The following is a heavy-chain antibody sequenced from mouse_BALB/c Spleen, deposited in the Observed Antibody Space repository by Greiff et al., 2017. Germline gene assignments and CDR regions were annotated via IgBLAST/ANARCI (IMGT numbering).Heavy chain of an antibody. J-gene: IGHJ2*01. V-gene: IGHV1-14*01. CDR2: INPYNDGT. D-gene: IGHD2-14*01. CDR3: AAYYRYDEGDY. Sequence: VQLKESGPELVKPGASVKMSCKASGYTFTSYVMHWVKQKPGQGLEWIGYINPYNDGTKYNEKFKGKATLTSDKSSSTAYMELSSLTSEDSAVYYCAAYYRYDEGDYWGQGTTLTVSS. CDR1: GYTFTSYV.